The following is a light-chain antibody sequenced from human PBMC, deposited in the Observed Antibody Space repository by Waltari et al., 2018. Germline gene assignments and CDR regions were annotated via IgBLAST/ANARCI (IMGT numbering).Light chain of an antibody. V-gene: IGKV4-1*01. CDR3: QQYQSFPWT. CDR2: WAS. J-gene: IGKJ1*01. Sequence: DIVMTQSPDSLAVSLGERATINCKSSQSVLFTPTNKNYLAWYQQKPRQPPKLLIYWASTGGSGVPGRFSGSVSGTDFTLTISSLQAEDVAVYYCQQYQSFPWTFGQGTKVEIK. CDR1: QSVLFTPTNKNY.